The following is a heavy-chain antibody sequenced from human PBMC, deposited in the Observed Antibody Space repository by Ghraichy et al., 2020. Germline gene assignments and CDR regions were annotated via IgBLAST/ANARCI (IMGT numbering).Heavy chain of an antibody. V-gene: IGHV1-46*01. J-gene: IGHJ4*02. D-gene: IGHD6-19*01. CDR1: AYIFTSYH. CDR2: VNPNSGNT. CDR3: ARGMYNSGSYFDY. Sequence: ASVKVSCKASAYIFTSYHMHWVRQAPGQGLEWMGIVNPNSGNTSYAQEFQSRVTVTRDTSTSTVYMELSSLRSEDTAVYYCARGMYNSGSYFDYWGQGTLVAVSS.